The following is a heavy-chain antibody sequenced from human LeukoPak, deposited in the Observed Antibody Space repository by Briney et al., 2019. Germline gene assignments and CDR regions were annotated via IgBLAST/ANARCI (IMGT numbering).Heavy chain of an antibody. D-gene: IGHD5-18*01. V-gene: IGHV3-23*01. CDR2: ISGSGGST. CDR1: GFTFSGYA. CDR3: AKWGLWSTGAFGY. J-gene: IGHJ4*02. Sequence: GGSLRLSCAASGFTFSGYAMSWVRQAPGKGLEWGSAISGSGGSTYYADSVKGRFTIPRDNSKNTLYLQMNSLRAEDTAVYYCAKWGLWSTGAFGYWGQGTLVTVSS.